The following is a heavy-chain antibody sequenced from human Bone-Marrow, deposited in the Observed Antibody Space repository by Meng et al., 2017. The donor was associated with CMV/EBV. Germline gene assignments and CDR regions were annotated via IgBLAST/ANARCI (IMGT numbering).Heavy chain of an antibody. J-gene: IGHJ4*02. CDR2: INTAYGNS. V-gene: IGHV1-3*04. CDR1: GFSFPFCT. D-gene: IGHD3-10*01. Sequence: SCKASGFSFPFCTLHWVRQAPGQRLEWLGWINTAYGNSHYSQNFQGRVIITSDTSTTTAYMEMSSLRSEDTAVYYCAGDRGNRFDYWGQGSLVTVSS. CDR3: AGDRGNRFDY.